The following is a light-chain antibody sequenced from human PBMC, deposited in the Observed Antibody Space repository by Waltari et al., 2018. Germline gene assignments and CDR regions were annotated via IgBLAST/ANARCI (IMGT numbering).Light chain of an antibody. J-gene: IGKJ1*01. CDR3: QQDVKLPVT. Sequence: SWANQNGSRYLTWHQQRRGQPPRLLIYNTSTRSTGVPDRFSGSGAGTDFSLNISRLEPEDFAVYYCQQDVKLPVTFGQGTKVEVK. V-gene: IGKV3D-11*02. CDR2: NTS. CDR1: QNGSRY.